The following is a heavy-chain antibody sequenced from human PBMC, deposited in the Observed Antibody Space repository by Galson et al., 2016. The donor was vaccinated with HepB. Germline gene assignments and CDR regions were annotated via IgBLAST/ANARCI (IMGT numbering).Heavy chain of an antibody. CDR3: VYYCARDCSGGTCYGTT. D-gene: IGHD2-15*01. CDR2: ISAYNDNT. CDR1: GYTFTSYG. Sequence: SVKVSCKASGYTFTSYGISWVRQAPGQGLEWMGWISAYNDNTNYAQKLQGRVTMTTDTSTSTAYMELRSLRSDDTADDTAVYYCARDCSGGTCYGTTWGQGTLVTFSS. J-gene: IGHJ5*02. V-gene: IGHV1-18*01.